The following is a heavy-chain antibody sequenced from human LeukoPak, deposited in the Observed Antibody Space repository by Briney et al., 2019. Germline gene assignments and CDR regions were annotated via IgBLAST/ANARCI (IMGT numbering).Heavy chain of an antibody. CDR1: GGSVSSGSYY. Sequence: SETMSLTCTVSGGSVSSGSYYWSWIRQPPGKGLEWIGYIYDGGSPNYNPSLKSRVTISVDTSKNQFSLKLSSVTAADTAVYYCARAYTSWSFDYWGQGTLVTVSS. CDR3: ARAYTSWSFDY. V-gene: IGHV4-61*01. J-gene: IGHJ4*02. D-gene: IGHD2-2*02. CDR2: IYDGGSP.